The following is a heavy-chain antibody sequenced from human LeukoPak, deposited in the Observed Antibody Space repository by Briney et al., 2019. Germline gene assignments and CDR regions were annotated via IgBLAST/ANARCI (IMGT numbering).Heavy chain of an antibody. V-gene: IGHV3-21*01. D-gene: IGHD4-17*01. CDR3: ARAPPGVTTGTAFDS. Sequence: PGRSLRLSCAASEFTFSSYTMNWVRQAPGKGLEWVSCISAGSRTIYYADSVKGRFTISRDNAKKLLYLQMNSLRAEDTAVYYCARAPPGVTTGTAFDSWGQGTMVTVSS. CDR2: ISAGSRTI. CDR1: EFTFSSYT. J-gene: IGHJ3*02.